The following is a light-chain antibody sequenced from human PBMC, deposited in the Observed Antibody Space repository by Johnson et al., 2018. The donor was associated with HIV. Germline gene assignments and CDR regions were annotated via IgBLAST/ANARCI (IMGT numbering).Light chain of an antibody. J-gene: IGLJ1*01. CDR2: DNN. V-gene: IGLV1-51*01. Sequence: QSVLTQPPSVSAAPGQKVTISCSGSSSNIGNNYVSWYQQVPGTAPKLLIFDNNKRPSGIPDRISGSKSGTSATLGIAGLQTGDEADYYCGTWDSSLNVEVFGTGTRVTVL. CDR1: SSNIGNNY. CDR3: GTWDSSLNVEV.